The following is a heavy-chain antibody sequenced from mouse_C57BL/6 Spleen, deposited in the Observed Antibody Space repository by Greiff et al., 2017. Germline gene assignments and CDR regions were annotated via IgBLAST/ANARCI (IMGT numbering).Heavy chain of an antibody. V-gene: IGHV10-1*01. CDR1: GFSFNTYA. CDR3: VRPPLYDGYFAY. Sequence: EVKLQESGGGLVQPKGSLKLSCAASGFSFNTYAMNWVRQAPGKGLEWVARIRSKSNNYATYYADSVKDRFTISRDDSESMLYLQMNNLKTEDTAMYYCVRPPLYDGYFAYWGQGTLVTVSA. D-gene: IGHD2-3*01. J-gene: IGHJ3*01. CDR2: IRSKSNNYAT.